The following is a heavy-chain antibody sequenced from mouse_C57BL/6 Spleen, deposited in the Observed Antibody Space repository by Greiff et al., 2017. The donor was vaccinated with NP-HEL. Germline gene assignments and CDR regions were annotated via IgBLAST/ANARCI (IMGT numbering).Heavy chain of an antibody. CDR2: INPSTGGT. CDR3: ARHTTVVNYYAMDY. V-gene: IGHV1-42*01. CDR1: GYSFTGYY. Sequence: EVKLQQSGPELVKPGASVKISCKASGYSFTGYYMNWVKQSPEKSLEWIGEINPSTGGTTYNQKFKAKATLTVDKSSSTAYMQLKSLTSEDSAVYYCARHTTVVNYYAMDYWGQGTSVTVSS. D-gene: IGHD1-1*01. J-gene: IGHJ4*01.